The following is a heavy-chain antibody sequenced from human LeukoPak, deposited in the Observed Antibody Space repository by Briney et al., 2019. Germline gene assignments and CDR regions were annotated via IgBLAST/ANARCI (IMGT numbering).Heavy chain of an antibody. Sequence: KASQTLSLTCSVSGGSISSGSYYWSWIRQPAGKGLEWIGRIYTSGSTNYNPSLRSRVTISIDTSKNHFSLKLSSVTAADTAVYYCARSSHVGVTNAFDIWGQGTMVTVSS. CDR2: IYTSGST. CDR3: ARSSHVGVTNAFDI. CDR1: GGSISSGSYY. V-gene: IGHV4-61*02. D-gene: IGHD3-10*01. J-gene: IGHJ3*02.